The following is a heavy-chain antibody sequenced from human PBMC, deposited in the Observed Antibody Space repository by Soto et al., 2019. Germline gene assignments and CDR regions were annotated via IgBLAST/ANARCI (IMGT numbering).Heavy chain of an antibody. CDR1: GFTFSSYA. CDR3: AKYSSDTFTIFGVAAHGAFDI. CDR2: ISGSGGST. D-gene: IGHD3-3*01. V-gene: IGHV3-23*01. Sequence: PGESLRLSCAASGFTFSSYAMSWVRQAPGKGLEWVSAISGSGGSTYYADSVKGRFTISRDNSKNTLYLQMNSLRAEDTAVYYCAKYSSDTFTIFGVAAHGAFDIWGQGTMVTVSS. J-gene: IGHJ3*02.